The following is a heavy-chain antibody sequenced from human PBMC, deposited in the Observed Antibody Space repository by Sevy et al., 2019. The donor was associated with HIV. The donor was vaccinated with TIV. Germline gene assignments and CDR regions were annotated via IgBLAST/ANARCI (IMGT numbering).Heavy chain of an antibody. J-gene: IGHJ6*02. Sequence: SETLSLTCTVSGGSISGSFYWSWVRQSAGKGLEWIGRIYTSGSTNYSPSLKSRVTMSVDTSKNQFSLSLTSVTAAETAVYYCARAAYYYDSSGYLSALVDVWGQGTTVTVSS. CDR3: ARAAYYYDSSGYLSALVDV. D-gene: IGHD3-22*01. CDR1: GGSISGSFY. V-gene: IGHV4-4*07. CDR2: IYTSGST.